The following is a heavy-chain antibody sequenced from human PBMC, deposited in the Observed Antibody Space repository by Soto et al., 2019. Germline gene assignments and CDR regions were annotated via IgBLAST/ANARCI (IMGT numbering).Heavy chain of an antibody. V-gene: IGHV1-69*08. D-gene: IGHD3-3*01. J-gene: IGHJ3*01. CDR1: GGTFSTYI. Sequence: QVQLVQSGAEVRKPGSSVKVSCKAPGGTFSTYIISWVRQAPGQGLEWMGRIIPIPDITNYAQKFQGRVTVTADRSTSTAYMELTSLKSEDTAVYYCARDRITTRGAAFDLWGQGTMVTVCS. CDR3: ARDRITTRGAAFDL. CDR2: IIPIPDIT.